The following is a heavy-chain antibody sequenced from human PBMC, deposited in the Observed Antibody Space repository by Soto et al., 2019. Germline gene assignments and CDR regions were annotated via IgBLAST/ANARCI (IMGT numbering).Heavy chain of an antibody. J-gene: IGHJ4*02. D-gene: IGHD2-15*01. Sequence: ASVKVSCKASGYTFTGYYMHWVRQAPGQGLEWMGWINPNSGGTNYAQKLQGWVTMTRDTSISTAYMELSRLRSDDTAVYYCARARYCSGGSCYYFDYWGQGTLVTVSS. V-gene: IGHV1-2*04. CDR1: GYTFTGYY. CDR3: ARARYCSGGSCYYFDY. CDR2: INPNSGGT.